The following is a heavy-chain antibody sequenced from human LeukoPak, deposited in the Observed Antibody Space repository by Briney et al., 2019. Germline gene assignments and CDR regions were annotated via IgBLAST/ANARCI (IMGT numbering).Heavy chain of an antibody. CDR3: ARRIGTSYFDY. CDR2: MYHSGNT. D-gene: IGHD1-1*01. V-gene: IGHV4-38-2*01. Sequence: SETLSLTCAVSGYSISSGYYRGWIRQPPGKGLEWIGNMYHSGNTFYNASLKSRVTISVDTSKNQFSLKLSSVTAADTAVYYCARRIGTSYFDYWGQGTLVTVSS. J-gene: IGHJ4*02. CDR1: GYSISSGYY.